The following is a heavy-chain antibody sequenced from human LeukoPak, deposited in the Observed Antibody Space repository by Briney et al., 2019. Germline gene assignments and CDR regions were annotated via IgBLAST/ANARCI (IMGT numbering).Heavy chain of an antibody. CDR1: GFTFSSYA. J-gene: IGHJ4*02. Sequence: PGGSLRLSCAASGFTFSSYAMSWVRQAPGKGLEWVSAISGSGGSTYYADSVKGRFTISRDNSKSTLYLQMNSLRGEDTAVYYCAKGGSSTSCYSYWGQGTLVTVST. CDR3: AKGGSSTSCYSY. CDR2: ISGSGGST. D-gene: IGHD2-2*02. V-gene: IGHV3-23*01.